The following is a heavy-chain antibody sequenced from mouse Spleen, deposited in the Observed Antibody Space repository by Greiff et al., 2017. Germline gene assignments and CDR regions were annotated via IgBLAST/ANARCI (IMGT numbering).Heavy chain of an antibody. CDR2: IWSGGST. J-gene: IGHJ3*01. CDR3: ASQDLIYYRYDWFAY. D-gene: IGHD2-14*01. Sequence: VQVVESGPGLVQPSQSLSITCTVSGFSLTSYGVHWVRQSPGKGLEWLGVIWSGGSTDYNAAFISRLSISKDNSKSQVFFKMNSLQADDTAIYYCASQDLIYYRYDWFAYWGQGTLVTVSA. V-gene: IGHV2-2*01. CDR1: GFSLTSYG.